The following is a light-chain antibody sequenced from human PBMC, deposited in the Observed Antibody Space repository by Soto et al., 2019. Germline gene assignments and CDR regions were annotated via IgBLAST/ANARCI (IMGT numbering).Light chain of an antibody. CDR2: RAS. CDR3: QQYNKWPIT. J-gene: IGKJ5*01. V-gene: IGKV3-15*01. Sequence: EIVLTQSPASLSVSPGEGATLSCRASQSVNTLLAWYQQKPGRPPRLLIYRASTRATGIPARFSGSGSGTEFTLSISSLQSEDFAVYYCQQYNKWPITFGLGTRLE. CDR1: QSVNTL.